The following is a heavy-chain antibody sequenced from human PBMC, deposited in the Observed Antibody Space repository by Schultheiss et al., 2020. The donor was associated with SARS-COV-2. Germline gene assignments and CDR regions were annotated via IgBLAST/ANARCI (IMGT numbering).Heavy chain of an antibody. CDR3: ARVPFYDILTGINYYYGMDV. D-gene: IGHD3-9*01. J-gene: IGHJ6*02. V-gene: IGHV3-11*01. CDR1: GFTFSDYY. Sequence: EGSLRLSCAASGFTFSDYYMSWIRQAPGKGLEWVSYISSSGSTIYYADSVKGRFTISRDNAKNSLYLQMNSLRAEDTAVYYCARVPFYDILTGINYYYGMDVWGQGTTVTVSS. CDR2: ISSSGSTI.